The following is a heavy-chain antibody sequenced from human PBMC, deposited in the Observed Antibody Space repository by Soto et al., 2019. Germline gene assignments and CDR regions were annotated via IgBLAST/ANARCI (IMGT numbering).Heavy chain of an antibody. D-gene: IGHD4-17*01. J-gene: IGHJ6*02. V-gene: IGHV1-8*02. Sequence: GASVKVSCKASGYSFTAYYMHWVRQAPGQGLEWMGWMNPDSGNTGYAQKFQGRVTMTRETSISTAYMELSSLRSEDTAVYYCARSPTVTAYYYYYGVDVWGQGTTVTVSS. CDR1: GYSFTAYY. CDR3: ARSPTVTAYYYYYGVDV. CDR2: MNPDSGNT.